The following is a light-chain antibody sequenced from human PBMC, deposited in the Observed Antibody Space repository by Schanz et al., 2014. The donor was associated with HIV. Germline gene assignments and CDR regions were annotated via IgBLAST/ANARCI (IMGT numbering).Light chain of an antibody. Sequence: DIQVTQSPSTLSASVGDRVTITCRASQSITTWLAWYQQKSGKAPKLLIYAASTLQSGVPSRFSGSGSGTYFTLTISSLQPEDFATYYCQQPASYPLTFGGGTKVEI. J-gene: IGKJ4*01. V-gene: IGKV1-5*01. CDR3: QQPASYPLT. CDR2: AAS. CDR1: QSITTW.